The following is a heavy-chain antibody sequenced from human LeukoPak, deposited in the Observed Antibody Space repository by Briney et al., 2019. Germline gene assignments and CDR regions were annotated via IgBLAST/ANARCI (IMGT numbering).Heavy chain of an antibody. CDR1: GFTFSSYS. Sequence: GGSLRLSCAASGFTFSSYSMNWVRQAPGKGLEWVSSISSSSSYIYYADSVKGRFTISRDNAKNPLFLQMNSLRAEDTAVYYCASRGGTRIYYYYMDVWGKGTTVTVSS. D-gene: IGHD2-15*01. CDR2: ISSSSSYI. CDR3: ASRGGTRIYYYYMDV. J-gene: IGHJ6*03. V-gene: IGHV3-21*01.